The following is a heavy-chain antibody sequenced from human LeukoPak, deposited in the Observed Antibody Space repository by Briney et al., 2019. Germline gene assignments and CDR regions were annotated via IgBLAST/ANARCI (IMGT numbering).Heavy chain of an antibody. CDR2: VSAYNGDT. J-gene: IGHJ3*01. D-gene: IGHD6-19*01. CDR1: GYTFTGYY. Sequence: RRASVKVSCKASGYTFTGYYMHWVRQAPGQGLEWMGWVSAYNGDTNYAQKFQGRVTMTTDTSTSTAYMELRSLRSDDTAVYYCARDAPQWRNAFDFWGHGTMVTVSS. V-gene: IGHV1-18*04. CDR3: ARDAPQWRNAFDF.